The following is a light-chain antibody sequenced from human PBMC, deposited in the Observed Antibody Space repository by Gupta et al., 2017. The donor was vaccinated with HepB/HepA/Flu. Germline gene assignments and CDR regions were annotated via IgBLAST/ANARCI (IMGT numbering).Light chain of an antibody. CDR3: QQYHASPLT. V-gene: IGKV3-20*01. CDR2: GVS. J-gene: IGKJ5*01. Sequence: IFGVSSRATGIPDRFSVSGSVTDFTLTISRLEPEDFAVYSCQQYHASPLTFGQGTRLEIK.